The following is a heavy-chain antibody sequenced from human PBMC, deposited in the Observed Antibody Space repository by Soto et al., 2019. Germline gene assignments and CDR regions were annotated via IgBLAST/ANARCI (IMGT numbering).Heavy chain of an antibody. Sequence: PGGSLRLSCAASGFTFDDYTMHWVRQAPGRGLEWVSLISWDGGSTYYADSVKGRFTISRDNSKNSLYLQMNSLRTEDTALYYCAKAVGGSGAFYYYYYGMDVWGQGTTVTVSS. CDR1: GFTFDDYT. CDR3: AKAVGGSGAFYYYYYGMDV. J-gene: IGHJ6*02. D-gene: IGHD3-10*01. V-gene: IGHV3-43*01. CDR2: ISWDGGST.